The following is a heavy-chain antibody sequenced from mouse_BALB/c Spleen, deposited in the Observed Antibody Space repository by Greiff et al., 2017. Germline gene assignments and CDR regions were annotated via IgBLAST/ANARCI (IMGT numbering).Heavy chain of an antibody. V-gene: IGHV1-14*01. D-gene: IGHD1-1*01. CDR3: ARRIEQRSNYFDD. J-gene: IGHJ2*01. Sequence: VQLQQSGAELVKPGASVKMSCKASGYTFTSYVMHWVKQKPGQGLEWIGKINPCNDRTKYNEKFKSKATLTTDKSSSTAYMQLSSLTSEDSAVYYCARRIEQRSNYFDDWGAGTTRTVSS. CDR2: INPCNDRT. CDR1: GYTFTSYV.